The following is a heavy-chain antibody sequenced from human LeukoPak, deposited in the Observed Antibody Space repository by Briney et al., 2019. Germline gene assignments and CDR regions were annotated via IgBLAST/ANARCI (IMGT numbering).Heavy chain of an antibody. J-gene: IGHJ5*02. CDR3: ARALLRYCSSTSCYWFDP. CDR2: IIPIFGTA. Sequence: ASVKVSCKASGGTFSSYVISWVRQAPGQGLEWMGGIIPIFGTANYAQKFQGRVTITADESTSTAYKELSSLRSEDTAVYYCARALLRYCSSTSCYWFDPWGQGTLVTVSS. V-gene: IGHV1-69*13. D-gene: IGHD2-2*01. CDR1: GGTFSSYV.